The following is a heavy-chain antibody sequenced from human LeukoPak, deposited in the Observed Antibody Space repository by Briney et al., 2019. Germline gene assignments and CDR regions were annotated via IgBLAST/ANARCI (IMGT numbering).Heavy chain of an antibody. J-gene: IGHJ4*02. CDR1: GGTFSSYA. CDR3: ARDDIYGDPDY. D-gene: IGHD4-17*01. CDR2: IIPIFGTA. Sequence: GASVKVSCKASGGTFSSYAISWVRQAPGQGLEWMGGIIPIFGTANYAQKFQGRVTITTDESTSTAYMELSRLRSDDTAVYYCARDDIYGDPDYWGQGTLVTVSS. V-gene: IGHV1-69*05.